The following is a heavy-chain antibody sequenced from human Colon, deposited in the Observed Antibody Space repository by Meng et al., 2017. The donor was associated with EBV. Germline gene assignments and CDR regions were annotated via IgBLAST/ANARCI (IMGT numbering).Heavy chain of an antibody. V-gene: IGHV4-31*03. CDR3: ARVSSGWDYFDY. CDR1: GGSVSSGGDY. D-gene: IGHD6-19*01. J-gene: IGHJ4*02. Sequence: QVQLQDAGPGLVKPSQTLSLTCTFSGGSVSSGGDYWTWIRQHPGKGLEWFGHIYYSGSTFYNPSLKRRVIISIDTSKNQFSLNLRSVTAADTAVYYCARVSSGWDYFDYWGQGTLVTVSS. CDR2: IYYSGST.